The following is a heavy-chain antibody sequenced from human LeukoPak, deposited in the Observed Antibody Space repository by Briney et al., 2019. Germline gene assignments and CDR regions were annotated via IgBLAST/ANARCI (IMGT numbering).Heavy chain of an antibody. Sequence: ASVKVSCKASGGTFSSYTISWVRQAPGQGLEWMGRIIPILGIANYAQKFQGRVTITADKSTSRAYMELSSLRSEDTAVYYCARARKMATINPYYYYYGMDVWGQGTTVTVSS. CDR1: GGTFSSYT. CDR2: IIPILGIA. CDR3: ARARKMATINPYYYYYGMDV. D-gene: IGHD5-24*01. V-gene: IGHV1-69*02. J-gene: IGHJ6*02.